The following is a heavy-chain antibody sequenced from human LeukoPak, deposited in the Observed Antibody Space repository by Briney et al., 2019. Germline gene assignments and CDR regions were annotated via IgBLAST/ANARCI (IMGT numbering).Heavy chain of an antibody. CDR2: MNPNSGNT. V-gene: IGHV1-8*03. CDR1: GYTFTSYA. Sequence: ASVKVSCKASGYTFTSYAMHWVRQAPGQRLEWMGWMNPNSGNTGYAQKFQGRVTITRNTSISTAYMELSSLRSEDTAVYYCARLVGATVGYYFDYWGQGTLVTVSS. D-gene: IGHD1-26*01. CDR3: ARLVGATVGYYFDY. J-gene: IGHJ4*02.